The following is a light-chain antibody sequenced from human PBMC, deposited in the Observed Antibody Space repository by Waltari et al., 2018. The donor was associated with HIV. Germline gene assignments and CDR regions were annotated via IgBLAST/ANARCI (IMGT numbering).Light chain of an antibody. V-gene: IGKV3-15*01. CDR2: GAS. J-gene: IGKJ1*01. CDR3: QQYNKWPPT. Sequence: EIVMTQSPATLSVYPGERASLSCRASQSFSSNLAWYQQKPGQAPRLLIYGASTRATGIPARFSGSGSGTEFTLTISSLQSEDFAVYYCQQYNKWPPTFGQGTKVEIK. CDR1: QSFSSN.